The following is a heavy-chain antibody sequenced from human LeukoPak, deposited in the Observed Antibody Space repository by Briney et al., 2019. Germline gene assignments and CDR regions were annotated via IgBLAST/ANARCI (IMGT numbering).Heavy chain of an antibody. Sequence: GGSLRLSCAGSGFTFSSYEMNWVCQAPGKGLEWVSYISNSGSSIYYADSVKGRFTISRDNAKNSLYLQMNSLRAEDTAVYYCVRDQAKIGGGYYMDVWGKGTTVTVSS. D-gene: IGHD1-26*01. J-gene: IGHJ6*03. CDR1: GFTFSSYE. CDR2: ISNSGSSI. CDR3: VRDQAKIGGGYYMDV. V-gene: IGHV3-48*03.